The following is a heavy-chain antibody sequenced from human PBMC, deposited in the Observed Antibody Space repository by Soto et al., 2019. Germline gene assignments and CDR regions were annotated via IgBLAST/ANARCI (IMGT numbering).Heavy chain of an antibody. CDR1: GYTFTYRY. D-gene: IGHD3-22*01. J-gene: IGHJ3*02. Sequence: QMQLVQSGAEVKKTGSSVKVSCKASGYTFTYRYLHWVRQAPGQALEWMGWITPFNGNTNYAQKFQERVTITRDRSMSTAYMELSSLRSEDTAMYYCASDYYDSSGSHDAFDIWGQGTMVTVSS. CDR3: ASDYYDSSGSHDAFDI. CDR2: ITPFNGNT. V-gene: IGHV1-45*02.